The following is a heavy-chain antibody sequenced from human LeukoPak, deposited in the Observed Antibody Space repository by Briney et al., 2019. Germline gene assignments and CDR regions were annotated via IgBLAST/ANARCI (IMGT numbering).Heavy chain of an antibody. Sequence: ETLSLTCTVSGGSISSYYWSWIRQPPGKGLEWVSSISSSGSYLYYADSVKGRFTISRDNAKNSLYLQMNSLRVEDTAVYFCARALFGVINPTDYWGQGTLVTVSS. V-gene: IGHV3-21*01. CDR3: ARALFGVINPTDY. CDR2: ISSSGSYL. J-gene: IGHJ4*02. D-gene: IGHD3-3*01. CDR1: GGSISSYY.